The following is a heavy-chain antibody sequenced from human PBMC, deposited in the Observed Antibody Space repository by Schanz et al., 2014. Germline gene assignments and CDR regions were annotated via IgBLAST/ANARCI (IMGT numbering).Heavy chain of an antibody. Sequence: EVQLVESGGGLVQPGGSLRLSCAASGFTFTNYAMNWVRQAPGKGPEWVSYIRSSSTPIYYADSVKGRFTISRDNAKNSLYLQMNSLRVEDTAVYYCAASSGWHPSTDYWGQGTLVTVSS. D-gene: IGHD6-19*01. V-gene: IGHV3-48*01. J-gene: IGHJ4*02. CDR1: GFTFTNYA. CDR3: AASSGWHPSTDY. CDR2: IRSSSTPI.